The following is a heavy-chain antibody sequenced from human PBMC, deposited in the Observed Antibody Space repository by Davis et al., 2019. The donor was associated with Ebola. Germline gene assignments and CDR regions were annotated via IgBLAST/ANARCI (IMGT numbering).Heavy chain of an antibody. D-gene: IGHD3-16*01. CDR1: GFTFSSYG. V-gene: IGHV3-30*02. CDR2: IGYDGSNK. CDR3: AKAQSVWATGHFDY. J-gene: IGHJ4*02. Sequence: GGSLRLSCAASGFTFSSYGMHWVRQAPGKGLEWVAFIGYDGSNKYYADSVKGRFTISRDNSKNTLYLQMNSLRAEDTAVYYCAKAQSVWATGHFDYWGQGTLVTVSS.